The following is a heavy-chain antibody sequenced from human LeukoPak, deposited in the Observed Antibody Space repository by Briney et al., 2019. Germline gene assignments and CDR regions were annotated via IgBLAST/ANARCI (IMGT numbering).Heavy chain of an antibody. CDR2: INPNSGGT. Sequence: ASVKVSCKASGCTFTGYYMHWVRQAPGQGLEWMGWINPNSGGTNYAQKFQGRVTMTRDTSISTAYMELSRLRSDDTAVYYCARDIEYCTNGVCYPPPFDYWGQGTLVTVSS. J-gene: IGHJ4*02. CDR1: GCTFTGYY. D-gene: IGHD2-8*01. V-gene: IGHV1-2*02. CDR3: ARDIEYCTNGVCYPPPFDY.